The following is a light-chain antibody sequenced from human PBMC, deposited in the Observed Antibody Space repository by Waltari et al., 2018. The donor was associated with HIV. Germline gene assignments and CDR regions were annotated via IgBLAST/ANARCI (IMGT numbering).Light chain of an antibody. Sequence: QSVLTQPPSVSAAPGQKVTSSCSGSNDYVSWYQQFPGTAPKLLIYENNKRPSGIPDRFSGSKSGTSATLGITGLQTGDEADYYCAAWADSLGMAFGGGTKLTVL. J-gene: IGLJ2*01. V-gene: IGLV1-51*02. CDR2: ENN. CDR3: AAWADSLGMA. CDR1: NDY.